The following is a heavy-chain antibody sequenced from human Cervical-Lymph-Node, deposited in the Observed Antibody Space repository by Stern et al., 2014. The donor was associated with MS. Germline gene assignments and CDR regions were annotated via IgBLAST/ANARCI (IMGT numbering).Heavy chain of an antibody. V-gene: IGHV3-11*01. CDR1: GFTFSDYY. D-gene: IGHD1-14*01. CDR2: ISSSGSPI. Sequence: VQLVESGGGLVKPGGSLRLSCAASGFTFSDYYLSWIRQAPGKGLEWVSYISSSGSPIYYAASVEGRVPISRVNAKNSLYLQMNSLRAEDTAVYYCARLRKGYFDFWGQGTLVTVSS. J-gene: IGHJ4*02. CDR3: ARLRKGYFDF.